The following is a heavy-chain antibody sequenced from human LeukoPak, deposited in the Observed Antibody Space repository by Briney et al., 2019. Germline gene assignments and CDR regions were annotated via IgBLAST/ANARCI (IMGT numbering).Heavy chain of an antibody. CDR1: GFTFGKYI. Sequence: GGSLRLSCTTSGFTFGKYIMTWVRQAPGNGLEWVSSIGGGDDITFYADSVKGRFRISRDNSKNTVFLQISSLRAEDTAIYYCAKRGGTETIGTIWYGPLDHWGQGTQVTVSS. CDR2: IGGGDDIT. V-gene: IGHV3-23*01. D-gene: IGHD2-2*01. J-gene: IGHJ4*02. CDR3: AKRGGTETIGTIWYGPLDH.